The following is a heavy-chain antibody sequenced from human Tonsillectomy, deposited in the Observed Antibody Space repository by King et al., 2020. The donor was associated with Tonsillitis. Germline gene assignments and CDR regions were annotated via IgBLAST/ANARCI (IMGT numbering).Heavy chain of an antibody. CDR1: GYSISSGYY. V-gene: IGHV4-38-2*02. CDR2: IYHSGTT. CDR3: ATEQFGELLF. J-gene: IGHJ4*02. D-gene: IGHD3-10*01. Sequence: VQLQESGPGLVKPSETLSLTCAVSGYSISSGYYWGWIRQPPGKGLEWIGSIYHSGTTYYNPSLKSRVTISVDTSKNQFSLKLSSVTAADTAVYYCATEQFGELLFWGQGTLVTVSS.